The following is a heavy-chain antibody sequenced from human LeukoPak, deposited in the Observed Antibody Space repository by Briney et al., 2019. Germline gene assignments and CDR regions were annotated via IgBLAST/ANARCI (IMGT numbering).Heavy chain of an antibody. Sequence: ASVKVSCKASGYTFTGYYMHWVRQAPGQGLEWMGWINSNSGGTKYAQQFQGRVTMTRDTSFSTVYMELSRLVSDDTAVYYCARPAPDWYFDLWGRGTLVTVSS. J-gene: IGHJ2*01. CDR3: ARPAPDWYFDL. CDR2: INSNSGGT. V-gene: IGHV1-2*02. CDR1: GYTFTGYY.